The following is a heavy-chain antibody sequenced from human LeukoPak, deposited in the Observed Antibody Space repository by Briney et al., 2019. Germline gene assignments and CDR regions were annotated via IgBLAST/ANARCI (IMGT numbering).Heavy chain of an antibody. V-gene: IGHV3-7*01. D-gene: IGHD5-18*01. J-gene: IGHJ5*02. CDR2: IHESGSYQ. Sequence: GGSLRLSCAASGFTFNNYWMTWVRQAPGKGLEWVAHIHESGSYQNYVDSVRGRFTVSRDNTKRVLYLQMDSLRAEDTAVYYCARDIPGGASFLDQWGQGTLSLSSQ. CDR1: GFTFNNYW. CDR3: ARDIPGGASFLDQ.